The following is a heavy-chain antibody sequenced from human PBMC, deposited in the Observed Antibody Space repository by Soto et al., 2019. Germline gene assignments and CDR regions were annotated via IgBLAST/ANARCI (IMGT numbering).Heavy chain of an antibody. CDR3: ASQQLGPSYYYGMDV. CDR1: GGTFNSYA. Sequence: QVQLVQSGAEVKKPGSSVKVSCKASGGTFNSYAISWVRQAPGQGLEWMGGTIPIFRTADYAQKFQGRVTIPADESTSTAYMELSSLRSEDTAVYYCASQQLGPSYYYGMDVWGQGTTVTVSS. J-gene: IGHJ6*02. V-gene: IGHV1-69*12. CDR2: TIPIFRTA. D-gene: IGHD6-6*01.